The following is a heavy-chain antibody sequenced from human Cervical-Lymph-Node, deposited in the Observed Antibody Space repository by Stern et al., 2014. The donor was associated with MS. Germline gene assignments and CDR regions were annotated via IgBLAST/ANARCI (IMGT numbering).Heavy chain of an antibody. D-gene: IGHD3-10*01. Sequence: EVQLVESGGGLVQPGGSLRLSCVASGFTFSTYAMNWVRQAPGKGLEWVSVISGSGSNTYYADSVKGRFIVSRDNSNNTLYLQMHNLRAEDTAIYFCAKHRWELPFAFDIWGQGTTVIVSS. V-gene: IGHV3-23*04. CDR3: AKHRWELPFAFDI. CDR1: GFTFSTYA. CDR2: ISGSGSNT. J-gene: IGHJ3*02.